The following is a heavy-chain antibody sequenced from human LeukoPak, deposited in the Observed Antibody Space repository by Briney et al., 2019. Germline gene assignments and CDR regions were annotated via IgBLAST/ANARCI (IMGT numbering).Heavy chain of an antibody. CDR1: GGTFSSYA. CDR2: IIPIFGTA. CDR3: ARGYSSGWYGGVDY. D-gene: IGHD6-19*01. Sequence: SVKVSCKASGGTFSSYAISWVRQAPGQGLEWMGRIIPIFGTANYAQKFQGRATITTDESTSTAYMELGSLRSEDAAVYYCARGYSSGWYGGVDYWGQGTLVTVSS. V-gene: IGHV1-69*05. J-gene: IGHJ4*02.